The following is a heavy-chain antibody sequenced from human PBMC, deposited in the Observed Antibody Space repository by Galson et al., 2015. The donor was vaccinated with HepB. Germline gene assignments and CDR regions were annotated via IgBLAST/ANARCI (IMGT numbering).Heavy chain of an antibody. V-gene: IGHV1-69*10. CDR2: IIPIFGIA. J-gene: IGHJ6*02. CDR1: GGTFSSYA. Sequence: SVKVSCKASGGTFSSYAISWVRQAPGQGLEWMGGIIPIFGIAKYAQKFQGRVTITADKSTSTAYMELSSLRSEDTAVYYCARVVIAVAGTGGYDYYGMDVWGQGTTVTVSS. D-gene: IGHD6-19*01. CDR3: ARVVIAVAGTGGYDYYGMDV.